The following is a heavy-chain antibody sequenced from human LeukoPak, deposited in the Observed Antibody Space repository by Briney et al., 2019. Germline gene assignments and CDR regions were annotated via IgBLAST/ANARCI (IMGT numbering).Heavy chain of an antibody. CDR3: ARRDYGGDPGI. CDR2: IYPGDSDT. V-gene: IGHV5-51*01. D-gene: IGHD4-23*01. J-gene: IGHJ3*02. CDR1: GYRFDINW. Sequence: GESLKISCKGSGYRFDINWIGWVRQMPGKGLEWMGIIYPGDSDTRYSPSFQGQVTISADKSISTAYLQWSSLKASDTTMYYCARRDYGGDPGIWGQGTMVTVSS.